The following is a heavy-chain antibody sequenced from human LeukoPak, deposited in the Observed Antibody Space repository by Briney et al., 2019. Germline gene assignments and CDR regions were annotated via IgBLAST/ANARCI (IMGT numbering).Heavy chain of an antibody. D-gene: IGHD5-18*01. Sequence: ASVKVSCKASGFTFTGYYMHWVRQAPGQGLEWMGWINPNSGGTNYAQKFQGRVTMTRDTSISTAYMELSRLRSDDTAVYYCASEWDTAMVFDYWGQGTLVTVSS. CDR3: ASEWDTAMVFDY. CDR1: GFTFTGYY. J-gene: IGHJ4*02. V-gene: IGHV1-2*02. CDR2: INPNSGGT.